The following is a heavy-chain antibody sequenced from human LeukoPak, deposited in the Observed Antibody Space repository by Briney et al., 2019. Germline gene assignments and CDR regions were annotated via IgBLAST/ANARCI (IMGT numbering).Heavy chain of an antibody. CDR3: ARGIGDSSSSDY. J-gene: IGHJ4*02. V-gene: IGHV3-74*01. CDR1: GFTFSSYW. Sequence: PGGSLRLSCAASGFTFSSYWMHWVRQAPGRGLVWVSRINSVGSSTSYADSVKGRFTFSRDNAKNTLYLQMNSLRAEDTPVYYCARGIGDSSSSDYWGQGTLVTVSS. CDR2: INSVGSST. D-gene: IGHD6-6*01.